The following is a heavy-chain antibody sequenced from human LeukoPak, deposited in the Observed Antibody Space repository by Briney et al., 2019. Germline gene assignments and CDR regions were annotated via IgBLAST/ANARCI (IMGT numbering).Heavy chain of an antibody. D-gene: IGHD1-26*01. CDR3: SKGLSYYGGGYYFDY. V-gene: IGHV3-9*01. CDR2: ISWNSGSI. J-gene: IGHJ4*02. Sequence: GRSLRLSCAASGFTFGGYAMHWVRQAPGKGLEWVSGISWNSGSIGYADSVKGRFTISRDNAKNSLYLQMNSLRAEDTAVYYCSKGLSYYGGGYYFDYWGQGTLVTVSS. CDR1: GFTFGGYA.